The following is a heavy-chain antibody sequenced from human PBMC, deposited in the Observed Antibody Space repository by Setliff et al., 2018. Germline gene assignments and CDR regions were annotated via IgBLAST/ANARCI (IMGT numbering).Heavy chain of an antibody. V-gene: IGHV3-30*02. J-gene: IGHJ6*03. Sequence: LRLSCAASGFAFSSYGMHWVRQAPGKGLEWVAFIRFDGTNKYYADSVKGRFTISRDNSKNTLYLQVNTLRPEDTAVYYCVKWDSKYVSGSHCMDVWGKGTTVTVSS. CDR1: GFAFSSYG. D-gene: IGHD3-16*01. CDR3: VKWDSKYVSGSHCMDV. CDR2: IRFDGTNK.